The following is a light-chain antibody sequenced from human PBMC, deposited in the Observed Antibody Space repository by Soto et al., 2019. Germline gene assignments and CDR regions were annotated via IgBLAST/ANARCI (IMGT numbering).Light chain of an antibody. V-gene: IGKV1-6*01. Sequence: ALQMTQSPSSLSASVGDRVTITCRASQGIRNDLGWYQQKPGKAPKLLIYAASSLQSGVPSRFTGSGSGTDFTLTISSLQPEDFATYYCLQDYNYPRTFGQGTKVEIK. CDR1: QGIRND. CDR2: AAS. CDR3: LQDYNYPRT. J-gene: IGKJ1*01.